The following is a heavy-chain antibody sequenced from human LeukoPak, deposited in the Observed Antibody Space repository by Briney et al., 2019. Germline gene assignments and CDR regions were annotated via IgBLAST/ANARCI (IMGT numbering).Heavy chain of an antibody. Sequence: ASVKVSCKASGGTFSSYAISWVRQAPGQGLEWMGGIIPIFGTANYAQKFQGRVTITADKSTSTAYMELSSLRSEDTAVYYCAKTVRGVNDAFDIWGQGTMVTVSS. CDR1: GGTFSSYA. CDR3: AKTVRGVNDAFDI. V-gene: IGHV1-69*06. D-gene: IGHD3-10*01. CDR2: IIPIFGTA. J-gene: IGHJ3*02.